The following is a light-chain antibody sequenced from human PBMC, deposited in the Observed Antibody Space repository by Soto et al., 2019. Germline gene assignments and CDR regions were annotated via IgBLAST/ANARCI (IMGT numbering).Light chain of an antibody. J-gene: IGLJ2*01. V-gene: IGLV1-47*01. CDR1: SSNIGSNY. CDR2: RAS. CDR3: AAWDDTLNGLV. Sequence: QSVLTQPPSASGTTGQRVTISCSGSSSNIGSNYVYWYQQVPGTAPRLLMYRASQRPSGVPDRFSGSKSGTSASLAISGLRSEDEADYYCAAWDDTLNGLVFGGGTKVTVL.